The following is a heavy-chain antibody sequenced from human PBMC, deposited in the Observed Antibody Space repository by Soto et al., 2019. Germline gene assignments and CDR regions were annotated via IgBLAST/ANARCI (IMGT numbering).Heavy chain of an antibody. CDR1: GYTFTSYG. J-gene: IGHJ6*02. Sequence: QVQLVQSGAEVKKPGASVKVSCKASGYTFTSYGISWVRQAPGQGLEWMGWISAYNGNTNYAQKLQGRVTMTTDTSTSTAYMELRSRGSDDTAVYYCAGNAGGLVGAATYYYGMDVWGQGTTVTVSS. CDR2: ISAYNGNT. D-gene: IGHD2-15*01. V-gene: IGHV1-18*01. CDR3: AGNAGGLVGAATYYYGMDV.